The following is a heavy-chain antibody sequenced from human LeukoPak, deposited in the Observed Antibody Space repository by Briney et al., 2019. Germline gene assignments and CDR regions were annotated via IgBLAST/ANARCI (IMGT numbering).Heavy chain of an antibody. Sequence: GGSLRLSCVASAFSFSNYWMSWLRQAPGKGLEWVANIKQDGSEKHYVDSVKGRFTIFRDNTKNSLFLQMNTLTNEDTAVYYCARVWLGSFDPWGQGTLVTVSS. J-gene: IGHJ5*02. CDR2: IKQDGSEK. V-gene: IGHV3-7*02. D-gene: IGHD2-21*01. CDR1: AFSFSNYW. CDR3: ARVWLGSFDP.